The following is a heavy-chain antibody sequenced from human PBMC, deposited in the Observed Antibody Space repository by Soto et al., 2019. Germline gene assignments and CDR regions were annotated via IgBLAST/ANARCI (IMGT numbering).Heavy chain of an antibody. V-gene: IGHV1-18*01. CDR1: GYTFTNSG. Sequence: GASVKVSCKASGYTFTNSGMRWVRQAPGQGLEWMGWISTDNGNTNYAQHLQGRVSMTTDTSTSTAYMDLRSLRSDDTAVYYCATGLHSGAGYYGMDVWGQGTTVT. CDR3: ATGLHSGAGYYGMDV. J-gene: IGHJ6*02. CDR2: ISTDNGNT. D-gene: IGHD2-15*01.